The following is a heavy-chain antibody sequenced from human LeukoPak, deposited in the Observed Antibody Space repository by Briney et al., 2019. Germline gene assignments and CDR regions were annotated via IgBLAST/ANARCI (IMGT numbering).Heavy chain of an antibody. CDR3: ARSCRDDWNSLDY. CDR2: IYYSGST. D-gene: IGHD1-1*01. V-gene: IGHV4-31*03. J-gene: IGHJ4*02. Sequence: PSETLSLTCTVSGGSISSGTYYWSWVRQYPGKGLEWIGYIYYSGSTSYNPSLKSRVNISGDTSKNQFSLKLSSVTAADTAVYYCARSCRDDWNSLDYWGQGTLVTVSS. CDR1: GGSISSGTYY.